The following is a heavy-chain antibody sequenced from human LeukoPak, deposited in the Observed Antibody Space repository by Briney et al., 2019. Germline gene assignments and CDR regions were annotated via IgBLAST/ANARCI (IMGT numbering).Heavy chain of an antibody. CDR1: GFTVSSNY. Sequence: GGSLRLSCAASGFTVSSNYMSWVRQAPGKGLEWVSVIYSGDSTYYADSVKGRFTISRDNAKNSLYLQMNSLRAEDTAVYYCASHTYTDSSSWYDWFDPWGQGTLVTVSS. D-gene: IGHD6-13*01. CDR2: IYSGDST. CDR3: ASHTYTDSSSWYDWFDP. V-gene: IGHV3-53*01. J-gene: IGHJ5*02.